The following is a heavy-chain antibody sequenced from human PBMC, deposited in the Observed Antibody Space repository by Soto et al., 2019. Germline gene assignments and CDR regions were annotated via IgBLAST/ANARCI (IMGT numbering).Heavy chain of an antibody. CDR2: INHSGST. J-gene: IGHJ4*02. D-gene: IGHD3-16*02. CDR1: GGSFSGYY. Sequence: QVQLQQWGAGLLKPSETLSLTCAVYGGSFSGYYWSWIRQPPGKGLEWIGEINHSGSTNYNPSLKSRVTISVDTSKNQFSLKLSSVTAADTAVYYCARARIMITFGGVIARGAFDYRGQGTLVTVSS. CDR3: ARARIMITFGGVIARGAFDY. V-gene: IGHV4-34*01.